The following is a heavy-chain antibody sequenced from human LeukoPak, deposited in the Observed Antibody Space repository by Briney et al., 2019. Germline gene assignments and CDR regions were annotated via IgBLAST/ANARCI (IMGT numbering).Heavy chain of an antibody. CDR2: ISWNSSSI. CDR3: ARDFSCSSTSCYAVVLQVNYYYGMDV. Sequence: GRSLRLSCAASGFTFDDYAMHWVRQAPGKGLEWVSGISWNSSSIGYADSVKGRFTISRDNSKNTLYLQMNSLRAEDTAVYYCARDFSCSSTSCYAVVLQVNYYYGMDVWGQGTTVTVSS. J-gene: IGHJ6*02. D-gene: IGHD2-2*01. V-gene: IGHV3-9*01. CDR1: GFTFDDYA.